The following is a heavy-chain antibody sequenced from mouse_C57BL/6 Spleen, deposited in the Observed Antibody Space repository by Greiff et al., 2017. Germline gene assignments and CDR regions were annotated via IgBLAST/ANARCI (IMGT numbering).Heavy chain of an antibody. CDR2: IWTGGGT. D-gene: IGHD1-1*01. Sequence: VKVVESGPGLVAPSQSLSITCTVSGFSLTSYAISWVRQPPGKGLEWLGVIWTGGGTNYNSALKSRLSISKDNSKSQVFLKMNSLQTDDTARYYCARNLYGSSYGTYFDYWGQGTTLTVSS. J-gene: IGHJ2*01. CDR1: GFSLTSYA. V-gene: IGHV2-9-1*01. CDR3: ARNLYGSSYGTYFDY.